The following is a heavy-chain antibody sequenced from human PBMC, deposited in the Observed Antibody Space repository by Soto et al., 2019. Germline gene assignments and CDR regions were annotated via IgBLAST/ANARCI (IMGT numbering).Heavy chain of an antibody. V-gene: IGHV3-64D*06. Sequence: GGSLRLSCSASGFIFSESTIYWVRQVPGKGLGAISAVSTSGRSTYYADSVKDRFTISRDNSKNTLFLQMGSLRPEDTAIYYCVKQAHGLDGVAFDYWGQGTQVTVSS. CDR3: VKQAHGLDGVAFDY. CDR2: VSTSGRST. J-gene: IGHJ4*02. D-gene: IGHD2-15*01. CDR1: GFIFSEST.